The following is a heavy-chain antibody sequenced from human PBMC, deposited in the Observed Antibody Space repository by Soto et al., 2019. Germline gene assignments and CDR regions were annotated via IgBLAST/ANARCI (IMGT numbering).Heavy chain of an antibody. CDR2: IIPIFGTA. CDR3: ATEPHAVAGLTYYYYGMDV. V-gene: IGHV1-69*06. Sequence: QVQRVQSGAEVKKPWSSVKVSCKASGGTFSSYAISWVRQAPGQGLEWMCGIIPIFGTATYAQKFQGRVTITADKSTSTAYMELSSLRSEDTAVYYCATEPHAVAGLTYYYYGMDVWGQGTTVTVSS. J-gene: IGHJ6*02. D-gene: IGHD6-19*01. CDR1: GGTFSSYA.